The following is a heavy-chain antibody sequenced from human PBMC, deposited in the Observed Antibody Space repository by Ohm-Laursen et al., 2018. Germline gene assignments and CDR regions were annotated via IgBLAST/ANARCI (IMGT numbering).Heavy chain of an antibody. CDR2: ITSDGTST. J-gene: IGHJ4*02. D-gene: IGHD1-14*01. CDR1: GFTLNSHW. CDR3: ARNPYDY. Sequence: SLSLSCAASGFTLNSHWMHWVRQGPGEGLVWVSRITSDGTSTAYADSVRGRFTISRDTAKNTLYLQMNSLRVEDTAVYYCARNPYDYWGQGTLVTVSS. V-gene: IGHV3-74*01.